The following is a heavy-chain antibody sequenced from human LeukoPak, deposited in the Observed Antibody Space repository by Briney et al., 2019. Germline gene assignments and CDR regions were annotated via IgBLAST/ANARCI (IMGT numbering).Heavy chain of an antibody. CDR1: GGSISSSNW. D-gene: IGHD2-15*01. CDR3: ARDQYGSYCSGGSCYSFYYMDV. J-gene: IGHJ6*03. CDR2: IYHSGST. Sequence: SGTLSLTCAVSGGSISSSNWWSWVRQPPGKGLEWIGEIYHSGSTNYNPSLKSRVTISVDTSKNQFSLKLSSVTAADTAVYYCARDQYGSYCSGGSCYSFYYMDVWGKGTTVTISS. V-gene: IGHV4-4*02.